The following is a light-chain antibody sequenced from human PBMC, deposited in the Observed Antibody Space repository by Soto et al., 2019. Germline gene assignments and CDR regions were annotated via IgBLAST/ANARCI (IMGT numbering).Light chain of an antibody. CDR2: DVN. Sequence: QSVLTQPASVSGSPGQSITISCTGTRSDVGGYNYVSWYQHHPGKAPKLLNYDVNNRPSGVSNRFSGSNSGNTASLTISELQAEDEADYYCTSYTTPSTVMFGGGTKLTVL. CDR3: TSYTTPSTVM. J-gene: IGLJ3*02. CDR1: RSDVGGYNY. V-gene: IGLV2-14*03.